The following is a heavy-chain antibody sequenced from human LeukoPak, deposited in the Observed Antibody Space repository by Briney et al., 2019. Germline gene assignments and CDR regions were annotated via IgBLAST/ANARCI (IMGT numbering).Heavy chain of an antibody. Sequence: ASVKVSCKASGYTFTSYYMHWVRQAPGQGLEWMGIINPSGGSTSYAQKFQGRVTMTRDTSTSTVYMELSSLRSEDTAVYYCASRLTYRIAHLAGYFDLWGRGTLVTVSS. J-gene: IGHJ2*01. V-gene: IGHV1-46*01. CDR3: ASRLTYRIAHLAGYFDL. CDR1: GYTFTSYY. CDR2: INPSGGST. D-gene: IGHD4/OR15-4a*01.